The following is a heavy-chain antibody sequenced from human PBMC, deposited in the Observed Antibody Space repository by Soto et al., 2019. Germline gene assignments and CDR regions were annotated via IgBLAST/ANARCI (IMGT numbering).Heavy chain of an antibody. J-gene: IGHJ4*02. Sequence: GGSLRLSCAASGFTFSDYSMNWVRQAPGKGLEWVSSISGSSTYISYGDSVRGRFTISRDNSKNTLYLQMNSLRAEDTAVYYCARRPLNSNGAYWGQGTLVTVSS. CDR3: ARRPLNSNGAY. D-gene: IGHD3-22*01. CDR2: ISGSSTYI. V-gene: IGHV3-21*04. CDR1: GFTFSDYS.